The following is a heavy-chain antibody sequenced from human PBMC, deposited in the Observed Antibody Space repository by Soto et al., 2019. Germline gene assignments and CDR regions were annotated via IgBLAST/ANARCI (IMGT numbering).Heavy chain of an antibody. Sequence: EVQLVESGGGLVQPGGSLRLSCAASGFTFSSYWMSWVRQAPGKGLEWVANIKQDGSEKYYVDSVKGRFTISRDNAKNSLYLQMNGLRAEDTAVYYCARVHNWNFWGVSYYFDYWGQGTLVTVSS. CDR1: GFTFSSYW. CDR3: ARVHNWNFWGVSYYFDY. J-gene: IGHJ4*02. V-gene: IGHV3-7*05. D-gene: IGHD1-7*01. CDR2: IKQDGSEK.